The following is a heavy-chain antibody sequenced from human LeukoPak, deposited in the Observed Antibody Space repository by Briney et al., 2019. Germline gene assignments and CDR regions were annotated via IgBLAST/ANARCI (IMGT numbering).Heavy chain of an antibody. Sequence: GGSLRLSCTVSGFTITNNWMYWVRQAPGRGLAWVSRIKMDERSAVYADSVKGRFIISRDNAKNTVYLQMNSLRADDTAVYYCATVFKGSSLQDYWGQGTLVTVSS. CDR2: IKMDERSA. V-gene: IGHV3-74*03. CDR3: ATVFKGSSLQDY. CDR1: GFTITNNW. J-gene: IGHJ4*02. D-gene: IGHD3-10*01.